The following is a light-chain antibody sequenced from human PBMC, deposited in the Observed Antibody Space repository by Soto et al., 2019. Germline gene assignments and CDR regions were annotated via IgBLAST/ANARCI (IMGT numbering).Light chain of an antibody. CDR3: QKSYSTPPMYT. CDR1: QSIRSY. CDR2: AAS. Sequence: DIQMTQSPSSLSASVGDRVTITCRASQSIRSYLNWYQQKPGKAPKLLIYAASSLQSGVPSRFSGSGSGTDFTLTIGSLQPEDFATYYCQKSYSTPPMYTFGQGTKLEIK. V-gene: IGKV1-39*01. J-gene: IGKJ2*01.